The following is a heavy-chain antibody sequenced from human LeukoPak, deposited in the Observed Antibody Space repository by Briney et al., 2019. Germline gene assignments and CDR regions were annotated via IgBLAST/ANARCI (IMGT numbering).Heavy chain of an antibody. J-gene: IGHJ6*02. CDR2: ISSDGSWT. V-gene: IGHV3-74*01. CDR1: GNYW. D-gene: IGHD4-17*01. Sequence: GGSLRLSCAASGNYWMHWVRQAPGKGLVWVSHISSDGSWTSYADSVKGRFTISKDNAKNSLYLQMNSLRAEDTAVYYCARATVTTHYYYGMDVWGQGTTVTVSS. CDR3: ARATVTTHYYYGMDV.